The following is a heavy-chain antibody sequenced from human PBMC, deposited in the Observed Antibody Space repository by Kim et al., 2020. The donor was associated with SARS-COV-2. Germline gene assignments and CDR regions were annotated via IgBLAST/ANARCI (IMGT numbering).Heavy chain of an antibody. D-gene: IGHD2-21*02. V-gene: IGHV4-34*01. CDR1: GGSFSGYY. CDR3: ASGPVVVTAKRHYYYYYGMDV. Sequence: SETLSLTCAVYGGSFSGYYWSWIRQPPVKGLEWIGEINHSGSTNYNPSLKSRVTISVDTSKNQFSLKLSSVTAADTAVYYCASGPVVVTAKRHYYYYYGMDVWGQGTTVTVSS. CDR2: INHSGST. J-gene: IGHJ6*02.